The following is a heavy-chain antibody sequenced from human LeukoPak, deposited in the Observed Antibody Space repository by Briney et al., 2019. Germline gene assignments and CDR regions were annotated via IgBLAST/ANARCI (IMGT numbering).Heavy chain of an antibody. D-gene: IGHD7-27*01. CDR2: ISGSNSYI. V-gene: IGHV3-21*01. CDR1: GFTFSSYT. CDR3: ARDANWAPFDY. J-gene: IGHJ4*02. Sequence: GGSLRLSCAASGFTFSSYTMHWIRQAPGKGLEWVSSISGSNSYIFYADSVKGRFTVSRDNAKDSLYLQMNSLRAEDTAVYYCARDANWAPFDYWGQGTLVTVSS.